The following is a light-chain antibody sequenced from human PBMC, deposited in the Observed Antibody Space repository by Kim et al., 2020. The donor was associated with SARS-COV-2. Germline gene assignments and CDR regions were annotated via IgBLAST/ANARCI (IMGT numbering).Light chain of an antibody. J-gene: IGLJ3*02. V-gene: IGLV2-14*03. Sequence: GQSITISCSGTGRDIGGYNYVSWYQQYPDKAPKLIIHDVSDRPSGVSDRFSGSKSANTASLTISSLQAEDEAEYHCSSYTTGNTWVFGGGTKVTVL. CDR2: DVS. CDR1: GRDIGGYNY. CDR3: SSYTTGNTWV.